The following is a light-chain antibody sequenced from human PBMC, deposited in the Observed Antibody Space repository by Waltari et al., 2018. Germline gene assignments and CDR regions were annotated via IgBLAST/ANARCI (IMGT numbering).Light chain of an antibody. CDR2: DYS. CDR3: PVWDTARDEYV. Sequence: SYVLTQPPSVSVAPGQTARITCGGNNIGSKSVNWYQQRSGQAPLLVVYDYSDRPSGIPELVSGSNSGNTATLTINSVEAGDESDYYCPVWDTARDEYVFEPGTKVTVL. V-gene: IGLV3-21*02. CDR1: NIGSKS. J-gene: IGLJ1*01.